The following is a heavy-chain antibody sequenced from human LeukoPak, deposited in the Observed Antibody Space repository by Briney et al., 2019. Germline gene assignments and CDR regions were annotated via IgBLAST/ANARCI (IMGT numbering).Heavy chain of an antibody. Sequence: ASVKVSCKASGGTFSSYAISWVRQAPGQGLEWMGRIIPILGIANYAQKFQGRVTITTDKSTSTAYMELSGLRSEDTAVYYCARDSDGVVVVPAARGWDNWFDPWGQGTLVTVSS. CDR1: GGTFSSYA. CDR3: ARDSDGVVVVPAARGWDNWFDP. CDR2: IIPILGIA. V-gene: IGHV1-69*04. D-gene: IGHD2-2*01. J-gene: IGHJ5*02.